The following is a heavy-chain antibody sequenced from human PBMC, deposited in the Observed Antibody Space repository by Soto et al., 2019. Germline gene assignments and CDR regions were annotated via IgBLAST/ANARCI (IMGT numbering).Heavy chain of an antibody. Sequence: SQTLSLTCAISGDSVSSDRGAWSWIRQSPSRGLEWLGRTYYRSKWYNDYAVSVKSRITINSDTSKNQFSLQLNSVTPEDTAVYYCARAHSTSSPAFDFWGQGTRVTVSS. CDR1: GDSVSSDRGA. D-gene: IGHD6-6*01. V-gene: IGHV6-1*01. J-gene: IGHJ4*02. CDR3: ARAHSTSSPAFDF. CDR2: TYYRSKWYN.